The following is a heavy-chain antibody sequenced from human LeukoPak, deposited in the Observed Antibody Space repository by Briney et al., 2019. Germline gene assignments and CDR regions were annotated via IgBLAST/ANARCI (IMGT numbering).Heavy chain of an antibody. V-gene: IGHV1-3*01. D-gene: IGHD5-24*01. CDR2: VSAANNP. J-gene: IGHJ4*02. CDR3: AMSVEMPPIPSFDY. CDR1: GYIFTPHH. Sequence: GASVKVSCKTSGYIFTPHHIHWMRQAPGQGLELLGWVSAANNPEYSQKFQGGVVITRDASATTSYLELNSLRSEDTAVYYCAMSVEMPPIPSFDYWGQGTLVAVS.